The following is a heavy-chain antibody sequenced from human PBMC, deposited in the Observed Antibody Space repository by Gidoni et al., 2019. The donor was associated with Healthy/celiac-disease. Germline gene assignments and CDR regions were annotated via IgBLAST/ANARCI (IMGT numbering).Heavy chain of an antibody. V-gene: IGHV3-9*01. CDR1: GFTFDDYA. CDR2: ISWNSGSI. J-gene: IGHJ4*01. CDR3: ANSPPPFIAAAGTGY. D-gene: IGHD6-13*01. Sequence: EVQLVESGGGLVQPGRSLRLSCAASGFTFDDYAMHWVRQAPGKGLEWFSGISWNSGSIGYADSVKGRFTISRDNAKNSLYLQMNSLRAEDTALYYCANSPPPFIAAAGTGYWGQGTLVTVSS.